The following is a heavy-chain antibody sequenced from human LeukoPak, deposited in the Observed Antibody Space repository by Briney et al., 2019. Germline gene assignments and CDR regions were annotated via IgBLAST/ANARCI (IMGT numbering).Heavy chain of an antibody. CDR2: INPSTGGT. D-gene: IGHD1-7*01. J-gene: IGHJ4*02. CDR3: ARGGLELRSLDY. CDR1: GYTFSSYY. Sequence: GASVKVSCKASGYTFSSYYMHWVRQAPGQGLEWLGWINPSTGGTLSAQNFQGRVTLTWDTSISTAYMELSRLRSEDTAVYYCARGGLELRSLDYWGQGTLVTVSS. V-gene: IGHV1-2*02.